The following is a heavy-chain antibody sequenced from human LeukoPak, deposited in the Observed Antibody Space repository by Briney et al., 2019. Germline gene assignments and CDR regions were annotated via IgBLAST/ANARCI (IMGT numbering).Heavy chain of an antibody. CDR2: ISYDGSNK. CDR1: GFTFSSYS. V-gene: IGHV3-30*03. Sequence: GGSLRLSCAASGFTFSSYSMNWVRQAPGKGLEWVAVISYDGSNKYYADSVKGRFTISRDNSKNTLYLQMNSLRAEDTAVYYCARDGGLWFGELSLLSYYFDYWGQGTLVTVSS. CDR3: ARDGGLWFGELSLLSYYFDY. D-gene: IGHD3-10*01. J-gene: IGHJ4*02.